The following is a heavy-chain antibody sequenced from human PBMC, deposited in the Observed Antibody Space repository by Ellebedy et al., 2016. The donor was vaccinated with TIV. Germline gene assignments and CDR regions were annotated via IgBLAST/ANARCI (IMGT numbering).Heavy chain of an antibody. Sequence: ASVKVSXXASGGTFNNYAISWVRQAPGQGLEWMGGIIPIYGTTDYAQKFRGRVTITADGSTSTAYMEVSSLRSEDTAVYYCARDPQRYCSSTSCHSLNYYYYGMDVWGQGTTVTVSS. J-gene: IGHJ6*02. D-gene: IGHD2-2*01. CDR1: GGTFNNYA. CDR2: IIPIYGTT. CDR3: ARDPQRYCSSTSCHSLNYYYYGMDV. V-gene: IGHV1-69*13.